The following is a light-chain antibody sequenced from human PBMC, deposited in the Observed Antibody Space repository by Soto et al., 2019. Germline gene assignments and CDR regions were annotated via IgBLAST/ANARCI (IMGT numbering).Light chain of an antibody. CDR1: QSISSW. J-gene: IGKJ2*01. CDR3: QQHGT. CDR2: DAS. Sequence: DIQMTQSPATLSASIGERAIITCRASQSISSWLAWYQQKPGKAPKLLIYDASSLESGVPSRFSGSGSGTEFTLTISSLQPDDFATYYCQQHGTFGQGTEVDI. V-gene: IGKV1-5*01.